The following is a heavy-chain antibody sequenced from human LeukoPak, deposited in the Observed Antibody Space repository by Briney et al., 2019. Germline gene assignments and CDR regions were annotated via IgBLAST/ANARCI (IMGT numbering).Heavy chain of an antibody. V-gene: IGHV3-30*04. J-gene: IGHJ6*02. D-gene: IGHD5-18*01. CDR2: ISYDGSNK. Sequence: GSLRLSCAASGFTFSSYAMHWVRQAPGKGLEWVAVISYDGSNKYYADSVKGRFTISRDNSKNTLYLQMNSLRAEDTAVYYCAREGVPGYSYDNYYYYGMDVWGQGTTVTVSS. CDR3: AREGVPGYSYDNYYYYGMDV. CDR1: GFTFSSYA.